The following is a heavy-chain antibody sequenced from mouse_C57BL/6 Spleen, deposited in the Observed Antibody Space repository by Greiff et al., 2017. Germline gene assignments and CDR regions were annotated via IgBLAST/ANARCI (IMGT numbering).Heavy chain of an antibody. CDR3: ARTAIITRAMDY. V-gene: IGHV1-54*01. J-gene: IGHJ4*01. D-gene: IGHD1-1*01. CDR2: ITPGRGGT. CDR1: GYAFTNYL. Sequence: QVQLQQSGAELVRPGTSVKVFCKASGYAFTNYLIEWVKPRPGQGLEWIGVITPGRGGTNYHEKFKGKATLTADKSSSTAYMQLSSLKSEDSAVYFCARTAIITRAMDYWGQGTSVTVSS.